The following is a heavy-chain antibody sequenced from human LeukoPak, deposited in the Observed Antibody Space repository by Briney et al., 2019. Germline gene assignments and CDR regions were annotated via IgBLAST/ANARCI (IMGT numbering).Heavy chain of an antibody. CDR3: ARDHGYSSSWYALFDY. CDR1: GGSISSYY. CDR2: IYYSGST. J-gene: IGHJ4*02. V-gene: IGHV4-59*01. D-gene: IGHD6-13*01. Sequence: PSETLSLTCTVSGGSISSYYWSWIRQPPGKGLEWIGYIYYSGSTNYNPSLKSRVTISVDTSKNQFSLKLSSVTAADTAVYYCARDHGYSSSWYALFDYWGQGTLVTVSS.